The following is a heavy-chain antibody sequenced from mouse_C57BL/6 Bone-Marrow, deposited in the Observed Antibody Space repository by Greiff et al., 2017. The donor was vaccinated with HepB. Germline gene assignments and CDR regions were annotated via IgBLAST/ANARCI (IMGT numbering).Heavy chain of an antibody. CDR3: AMPLITTVVDPGYFDV. V-gene: IGHV14-2*01. CDR1: GFNIKDYY. J-gene: IGHJ1*03. D-gene: IGHD1-1*01. CDR2: IDPEDGET. Sequence: EVQLQQSGAELVKPGASVKLSCTASGFNIKDYYMHWVKQRTEQGLEWIGRIDPEDGETKYAPKFQGKATITADTSSNTAYLQLSSLTYEDTAVYYCAMPLITTVVDPGYFDVWGTGTTVTVSS.